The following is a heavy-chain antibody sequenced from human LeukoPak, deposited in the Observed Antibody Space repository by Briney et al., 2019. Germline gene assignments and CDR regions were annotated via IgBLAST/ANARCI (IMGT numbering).Heavy chain of an antibody. D-gene: IGHD3-22*01. CDR1: GFTFSNYA. V-gene: IGHV3-23*01. CDR3: ARDLHYYDSSGDDY. J-gene: IGHJ4*02. Sequence: GGSLRLSCAGSGFTFSNYAVTWVRQAPGKGLEWVSSVSGSGRNTFYPDSVKGRFTISRDNSKNTLYLQMNSLRAEDTAVYYCARDLHYYDSSGDDYWGQGTLVTVSS. CDR2: VSGSGRNT.